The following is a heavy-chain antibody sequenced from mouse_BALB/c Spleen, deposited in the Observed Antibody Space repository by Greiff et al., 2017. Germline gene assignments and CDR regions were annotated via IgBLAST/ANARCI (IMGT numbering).Heavy chain of an antibody. CDR2: ISYGGST. CDR3: ARVYGYDGAWFAY. D-gene: IGHD2-2*01. J-gene: IGHJ3*01. V-gene: IGHV3-2*02. CDR1: GYSITSDYA. Sequence: EVQLQESGPGLVKPSQSLSLTCTVTGYSITSDYAWNWIRQFPGNKLEWMGYISYGGSTSYNPSLKSRISITRDTSKNQFFLQLNSVTTEDTATYYCARVYGYDGAWFAYWGQGTLVTVSA.